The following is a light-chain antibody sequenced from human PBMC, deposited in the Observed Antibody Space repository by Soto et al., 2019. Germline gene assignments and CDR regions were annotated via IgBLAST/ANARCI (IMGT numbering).Light chain of an antibody. CDR1: QSVSSY. J-gene: IGKJ2*01. CDR3: QQRSNWPMYT. V-gene: IGKV3-11*01. CDR2: DAS. Sequence: EIVLTQSPATLSLSPGERATLSCRASQSVSSYLAWYQQKPGQAPRLLIYDASNSATGIPARFSGSGSETDFTLTISSREPEDFAVYYCQQRSNWPMYTFGQGTKLEIK.